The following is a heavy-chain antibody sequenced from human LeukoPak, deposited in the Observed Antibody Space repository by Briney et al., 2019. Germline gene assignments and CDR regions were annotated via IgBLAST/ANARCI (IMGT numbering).Heavy chain of an antibody. J-gene: IGHJ3*02. V-gene: IGHV3-48*01. CDR1: GFTFSSYW. CDR2: IGSAI. D-gene: IGHD2-2*01. CDR3: ARDHAYAFDI. Sequence: GGPLRLSCVASGFTFSSYWMTWVRQAPGKGLEWISYIGSAIYYADSVKGRFTISRDNAKNSLYLQMNSLRAENTAVYYCARDHAYAFDIWGQGTLVTVSS.